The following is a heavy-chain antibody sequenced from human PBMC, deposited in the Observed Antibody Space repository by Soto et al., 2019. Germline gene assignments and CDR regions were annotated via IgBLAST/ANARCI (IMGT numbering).Heavy chain of an antibody. D-gene: IGHD3-10*01. Sequence: EVQLVESGGGLVQSGGSLRLSCAASGFTFSSYWMHWVRQAPGKGLVWVSRIKGDGSSTSYADSVKGRFTISRDNARNTLYLQMNSLGADDTGLYYCARGAGGYYYMDVWGKGTTVTVSS. V-gene: IGHV3-74*01. CDR2: IKGDGSST. J-gene: IGHJ6*03. CDR3: ARGAGGYYYMDV. CDR1: GFTFSSYW.